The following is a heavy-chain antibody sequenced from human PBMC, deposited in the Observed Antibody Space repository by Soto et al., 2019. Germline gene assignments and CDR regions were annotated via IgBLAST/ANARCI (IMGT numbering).Heavy chain of an antibody. Sequence: SQTLSLTCAISGDSVSSNSAAWNWIRQSPSRGLEWLGRTYYRSKWYNDYAVSVKSRITINPDTSKNQFSLQLNSVTPEDTAVYYCARTAHNGRSPGYYYGMDVWGQGTTVTVSS. CDR2: TYYRSKWYN. CDR3: ARTAHNGRSPGYYYGMDV. CDR1: GDSVSSNSAA. V-gene: IGHV6-1*01. D-gene: IGHD1-1*01. J-gene: IGHJ6*02.